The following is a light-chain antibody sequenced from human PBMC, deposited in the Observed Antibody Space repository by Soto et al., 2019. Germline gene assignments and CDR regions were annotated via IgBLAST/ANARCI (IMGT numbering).Light chain of an antibody. CDR1: QSVSSY. CDR2: DAS. V-gene: IGKV3-11*01. CDR3: QQRFNWPRFT. J-gene: IGKJ2*01. Sequence: EIVLTQSPATLSLSPGERATLSCRASQSVSSYLAWYQQKPGQAPRLLIYDASNRATGIPARFSGGGSGTDFTITIRSLEPEDFAVYYCQQRFNWPRFTFGQGTKLEIK.